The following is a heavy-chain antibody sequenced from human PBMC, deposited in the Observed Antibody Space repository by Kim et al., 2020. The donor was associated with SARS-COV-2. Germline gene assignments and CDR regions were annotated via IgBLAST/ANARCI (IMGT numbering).Heavy chain of an antibody. CDR3: VSLYCGGDCNY. CDR1: GFTFSDYA. J-gene: IGHJ4*02. Sequence: GGSLRLSCSASGFTFSDYAMHWVRQAPGKRLEYVSAIGGSGSRTFYADSVRGRFTISRDNSKKILYLQMSSLRAEDTAVYYCVSLYCGGDCNYWGQGTLV. D-gene: IGHD2-21*02. V-gene: IGHV3-64D*09. CDR2: IGGSGSRT.